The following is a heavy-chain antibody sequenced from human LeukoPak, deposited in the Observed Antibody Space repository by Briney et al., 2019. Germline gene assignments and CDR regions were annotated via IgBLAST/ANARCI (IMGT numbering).Heavy chain of an antibody. CDR3: ARARSRLRLNTYNWFDP. CDR1: GGSFSGYY. Sequence: SETLSLTCAVYGGSFSGYYWRWIRQPPGKGLEWIGEINHCGSTNYNPSLKSRVTISVDTSKNQFSLKLSSVIAADTAVYYCARARSRLRLNTYNWFDPWGQGTLVTVSS. CDR2: INHCGST. V-gene: IGHV4-34*01. J-gene: IGHJ5*02. D-gene: IGHD5-12*01.